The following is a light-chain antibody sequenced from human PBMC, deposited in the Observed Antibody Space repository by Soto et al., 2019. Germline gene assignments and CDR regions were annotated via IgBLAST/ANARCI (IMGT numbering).Light chain of an antibody. CDR2: GAS. J-gene: IGKJ1*01. CDR1: QSVSSN. Sequence: EIVMTQSPATLSVTPGERATLSCRASQSVSSNLAWYQQKPGQAPRLLIYGASTRATGIPARFSGSGSGTEFTLTISSLPCEDLPAYYQHRHNNRAEPLGQGTKV. V-gene: IGKV3-15*01. CDR3: HRHNNRAEP.